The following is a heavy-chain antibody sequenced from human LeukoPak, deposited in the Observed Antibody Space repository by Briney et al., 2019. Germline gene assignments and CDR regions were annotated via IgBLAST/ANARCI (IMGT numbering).Heavy chain of an antibody. D-gene: IGHD3-16*01. CDR1: GGSISSGSYY. J-gene: IGHJ3*02. V-gene: IGHV4-61*02. CDR2: IYTSGST. CDR3: ARYEDYLGAFDI. Sequence: PSETLSLTCTVSGGSISSGSYYWSWIRRPAGKGLEWIGRIYTSGSTNYNPSLKSRVTISVDTSKNQFSLKLSSVTAADTAVYYCARYEDYLGAFDIWGQGTMVTVSS.